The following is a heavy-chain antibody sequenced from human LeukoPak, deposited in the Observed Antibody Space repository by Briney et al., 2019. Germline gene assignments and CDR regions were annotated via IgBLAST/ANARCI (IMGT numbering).Heavy chain of an antibody. CDR2: IDHSGST. Sequence: SETLSLTCAVYGGSLNGYYWSWIRQPPGKRLEWIGEIDHSGSTQYNPSLKSRVTISLDTSKKQFSLKLSSVTAADTAVYYCARDTRSWYDSSGYFDYWGQGTLVTVSS. D-gene: IGHD3-22*01. V-gene: IGHV4-34*01. CDR3: ARDTRSWYDSSGYFDY. J-gene: IGHJ4*02. CDR1: GGSLNGYY.